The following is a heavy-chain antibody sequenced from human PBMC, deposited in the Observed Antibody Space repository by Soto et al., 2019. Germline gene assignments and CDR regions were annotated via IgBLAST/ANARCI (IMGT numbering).Heavy chain of an antibody. Sequence: EVQLVESGGGLVKPGGSLRLSCAASGFTFSTYNMNWVRQAPGRGLEWVSSISGSPTNMFYADSVKGRFTTSRDNARNSLYLPINNLRVEDTAVYYCARDQDTSCRYWYFDLWGRGTLVTVSS. CDR2: ISGSPTNM. V-gene: IGHV3-21*02. D-gene: IGHD1-26*01. CDR3: ARDQDTSCRYWYFDL. J-gene: IGHJ2*01. CDR1: GFTFSTYN.